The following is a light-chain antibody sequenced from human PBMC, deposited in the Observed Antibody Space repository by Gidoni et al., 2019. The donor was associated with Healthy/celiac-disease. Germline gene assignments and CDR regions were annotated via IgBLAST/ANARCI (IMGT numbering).Light chain of an antibody. CDR3: SSYTSSSTRGV. CDR2: DVS. Sequence: QSALTQPASVSGSPGPSITSSCTGTSSDVSGYNYVSWYQQHPGKAPKLMIYDVSNRPSGVSNRFSGSKSGNTASLTISGRQAEDEADYYCSSYTSSSTRGVFGGGTKLTVL. J-gene: IGLJ2*01. V-gene: IGLV2-14*01. CDR1: SSDVSGYNY.